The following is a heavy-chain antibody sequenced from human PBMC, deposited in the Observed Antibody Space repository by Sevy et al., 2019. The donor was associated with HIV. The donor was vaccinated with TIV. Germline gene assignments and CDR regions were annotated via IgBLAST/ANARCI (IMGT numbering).Heavy chain of an antibody. D-gene: IGHD3-3*02. Sequence: ASVKVSCKASGYTFTDYRIHWVRQAPGQGPEWMGRINPNSGDTNYAQTFQGRVILTRDTSISTVYMELSRLKSDDTALYSCATGGEGMLAWSDWGQGTLVTVSS. V-gene: IGHV1-2*06. CDR2: INPNSGDT. J-gene: IGHJ4*02. CDR1: GYTFTDYR. CDR3: ATGGEGMLAWSD.